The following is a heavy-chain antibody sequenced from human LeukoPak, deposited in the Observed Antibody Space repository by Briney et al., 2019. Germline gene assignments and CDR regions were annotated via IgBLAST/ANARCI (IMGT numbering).Heavy chain of an antibody. J-gene: IGHJ3*02. CDR2: ITGSGSST. CDR3: AKDRDIRKWYKDAFHI. Sequence: GGSLRLSCAASGFTFSNYAMSWVRQAPGKGLEWVSAITGSGSSTYYAGSVEGRFTISRDNSRNTLYLQMNSLRAEDTAVYYRAKDRDIRKWYKDAFHIWGLGTLVTVSS. V-gene: IGHV3-23*01. CDR1: GFTFSNYA. D-gene: IGHD1-1*01.